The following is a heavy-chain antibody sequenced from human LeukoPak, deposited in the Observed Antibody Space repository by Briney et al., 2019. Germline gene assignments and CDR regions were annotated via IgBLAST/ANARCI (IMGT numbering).Heavy chain of an antibody. Sequence: PAGSLRLSCAGSGFTFSSHAMSWVRQAPGKGLEWVSGISGGAGSTWYPASVKGRFTISRDTSKTPPYLPMNRLRVEDTATYYCAKYRTSPPYGLDVWGQGTTVTVSS. CDR1: GFTFSSHA. CDR2: ISGGAGST. CDR3: AKYRTSPPYGLDV. J-gene: IGHJ6*02. V-gene: IGHV3-23*01. D-gene: IGHD1-26*01.